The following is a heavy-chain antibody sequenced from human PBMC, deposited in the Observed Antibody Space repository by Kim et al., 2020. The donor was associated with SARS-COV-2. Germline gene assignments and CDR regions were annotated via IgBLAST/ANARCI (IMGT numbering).Heavy chain of an antibody. J-gene: IGHJ4*02. D-gene: IGHD6-6*01. CDR1: GFTFSSYN. CDR2: ISSSSSTI. Sequence: GGSLRLSCAASGFTFSSYNINWVRQAPGKGLEWVSYISSSSSTIYYADSVKGRFTISRDNAVNSLYLQMSSLRGEDTAVYYCASYSSWYSSSPTYFVYWGQGALVTVSS. V-gene: IGHV3-48*01. CDR3: ASYSSWYSSSPTYFVY.